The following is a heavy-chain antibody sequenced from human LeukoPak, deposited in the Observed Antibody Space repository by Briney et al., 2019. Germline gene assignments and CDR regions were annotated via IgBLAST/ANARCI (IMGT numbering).Heavy chain of an antibody. CDR1: GGSISSGGYS. D-gene: IGHD3-22*01. CDR3: ARVVGSGFYLDS. V-gene: IGHV4-30-2*01. CDR2: IYRKLGT. J-gene: IGHJ4*02. Sequence: PSQTLSLTCAVSGGSISSGGYSWSWIRQPPGKGLEWIGYIYRKLGTYYSPSLKSRATISVDRPKNHFSLNLTSVTAADTAVYYCARVVGSGFYLDSWGQGTLVTVSS.